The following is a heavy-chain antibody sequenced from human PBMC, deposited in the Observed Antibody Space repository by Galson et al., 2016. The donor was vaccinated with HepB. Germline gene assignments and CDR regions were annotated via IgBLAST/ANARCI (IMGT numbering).Heavy chain of an antibody. D-gene: IGHD2-21*02. CDR2: ISPGDSDT. CDR3: ARHGPYCGGDCSYWYFDL. J-gene: IGHJ2*01. Sequence: QSGAEVKKPGESLKISCKGSGYSFTSYWIGWVRQMPGKGLEWMGIISPGDSDTRYSPSFQGQVTISVDKAINTAYMQWSSLKASDTAMYYCARHGPYCGGDCSYWYFDLWGRGTLFTVSS. CDR1: GYSFTSYW. V-gene: IGHV5-51*01.